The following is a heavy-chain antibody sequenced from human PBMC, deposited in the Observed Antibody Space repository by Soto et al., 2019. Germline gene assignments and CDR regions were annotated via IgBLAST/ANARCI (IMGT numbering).Heavy chain of an antibody. V-gene: IGHV3-23*01. Sequence: AGGSLRLSCAASGFTFSMSAMSWVRQAPGKGLEWVSTTGLNGRTTYYADSVKGRFTVSRDNSKNTLHLQMNSLRAEDTAVYYCATVHSTSRSFDYWGQGTLVTVS. J-gene: IGHJ4*02. CDR2: TGLNGRTT. D-gene: IGHD2-2*01. CDR3: ATVHSTSRSFDY. CDR1: GFTFSMSA.